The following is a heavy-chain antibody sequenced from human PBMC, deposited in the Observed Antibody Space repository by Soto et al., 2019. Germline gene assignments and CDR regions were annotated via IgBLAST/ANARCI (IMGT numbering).Heavy chain of an antibody. D-gene: IGHD4-17*01. CDR1: GYSFTSYW. CDR2: IYPGDSDT. J-gene: IGHJ6*02. CDR3: AINLRHDYGDDSYYYGMDV. Sequence: GESLKISCKGSGYSFTSYWIGWVRQMPGKGLEWMGIIYPGDSDTRYSPSFQGQVTISADKSISTAYLQWSSLKASDTAMYYCAINLRHDYGDDSYYYGMDVWGQGTTVTVS. V-gene: IGHV5-51*01.